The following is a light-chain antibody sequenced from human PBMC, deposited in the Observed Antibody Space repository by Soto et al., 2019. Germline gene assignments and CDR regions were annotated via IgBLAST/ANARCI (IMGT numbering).Light chain of an antibody. CDR2: GAS. CDR1: HSISSN. V-gene: IGKV3D-15*01. J-gene: IGKJ4*01. Sequence: ETVMTQSPATLSVSPVERATLSCRASHSISSNLAWYQQKPGQAPRLLIYGASSRATGIPARFSGSGSGTEFTLTISNLQSEDFAVYYCHQYYIWPLTFGGGTKVEIK. CDR3: HQYYIWPLT.